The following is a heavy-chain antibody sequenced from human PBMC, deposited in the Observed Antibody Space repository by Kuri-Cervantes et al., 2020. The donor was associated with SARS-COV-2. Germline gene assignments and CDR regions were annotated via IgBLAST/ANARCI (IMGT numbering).Heavy chain of an antibody. CDR3: ASSDRLGEGRRDPLYREGVIQV. CDR2: INPNSGGT. Sequence: ASVKVSCRASGYTFTGYYMHWVRQAPGQGLEWMGWINPNSGGTNYAQKFQGRVTMTRDTSISTAYMELSRLRSDDTAVYYCASSDRLGEGRRDPLYREGVIQVWGQGTLVTVSS. J-gene: IGHJ4*02. CDR1: GYTFTGYY. D-gene: IGHD3-10*01. V-gene: IGHV1-2*02.